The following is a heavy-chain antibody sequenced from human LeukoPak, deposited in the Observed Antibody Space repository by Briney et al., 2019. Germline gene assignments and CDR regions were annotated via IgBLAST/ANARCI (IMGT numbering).Heavy chain of an antibody. V-gene: IGHV4-34*12. D-gene: IGHD2-15*01. Sequence: SETLSLTCAVYGGSFSVYYSSWLRQPTGEGLEWIGEFIYCGSTNYNPSFKGRVTISVDKSKDQLSLKRRHVTGADTAVYYCARAGLRSCSGGSCYSHYMDVWGKGTTVTVSS. CDR1: GGSFSVYY. CDR2: FIYCGST. J-gene: IGHJ6*03. CDR3: ARAGLRSCSGGSCYSHYMDV.